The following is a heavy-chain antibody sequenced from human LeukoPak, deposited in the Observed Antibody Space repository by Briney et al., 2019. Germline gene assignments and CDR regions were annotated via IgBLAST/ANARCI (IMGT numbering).Heavy chain of an antibody. D-gene: IGHD4-17*01. CDR3: ARHYGPESGADY. Sequence: KPSETLSLTCAVYGGSFSGYYWSWIRQPPGKGLEWIGEINHSGSTNYNPSLKSRVTISVDTSKNQFSLKLSSVTAADTAVYYCARHYGPESGADYWGQGTLVTVSS. V-gene: IGHV4-34*01. CDR2: INHSGST. J-gene: IGHJ4*02. CDR1: GGSFSGYY.